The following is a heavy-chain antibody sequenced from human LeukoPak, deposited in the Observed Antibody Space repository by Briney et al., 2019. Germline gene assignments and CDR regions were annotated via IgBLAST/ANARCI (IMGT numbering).Heavy chain of an antibody. CDR1: GYTFTSYA. CDR3: ARGGYDILTGIPQPFHNWFDP. J-gene: IGHJ5*02. D-gene: IGHD3-9*01. CDR2: INTNTGNP. V-gene: IGHV7-4-1*02. Sequence: ASVKVSCKASGYTFTSYAMNWVRQAPGQGLEWMGWINTNTGNPTYAQGFTGRFVFSLDTSVSTAYLQISSLKAEDTAVYYCARGGYDILTGIPQPFHNWFDPWGQGTLVTVSS.